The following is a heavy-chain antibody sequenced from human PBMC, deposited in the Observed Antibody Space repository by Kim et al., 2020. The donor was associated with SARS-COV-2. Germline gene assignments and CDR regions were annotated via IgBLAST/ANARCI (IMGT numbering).Heavy chain of an antibody. D-gene: IGHD3-16*02. CDR2: IYYSGST. Sequence: SETLSLTCTVSGGSISSGDYYWSWIRQPPGKGLEWIGYIYYSGSTYYNPSLKSRVTISVDTSKNQFSLKLSSVTAADTAVYYCARVMITFGGVIDETLYYFDYWGQGTLVTVSS. CDR3: ARVMITFGGVIDETLYYFDY. CDR1: GGSISSGDYY. V-gene: IGHV4-30-4*01. J-gene: IGHJ4*02.